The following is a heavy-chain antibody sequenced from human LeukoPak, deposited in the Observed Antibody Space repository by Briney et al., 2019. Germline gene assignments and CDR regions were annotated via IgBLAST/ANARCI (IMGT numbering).Heavy chain of an antibody. CDR1: GYTFTSYP. D-gene: IGHD6-13*01. Sequence: GASVKVSCKASGYTFTSYPMNWVRQAPGQGLEWMGWINTDTGDPTYAQGFSGRFVFSLDTSVSTAYLQITSLKAEDTAVYYCARRQYSSSWYIHFDYWGQGTLVTVSS. CDR2: INTDTGDP. V-gene: IGHV7-4-1*02. CDR3: ARRQYSSSWYIHFDY. J-gene: IGHJ4*02.